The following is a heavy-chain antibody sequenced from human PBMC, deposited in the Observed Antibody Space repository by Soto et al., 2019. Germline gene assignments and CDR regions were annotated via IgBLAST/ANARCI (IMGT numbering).Heavy chain of an antibody. CDR2: IKSKTDGGTT. J-gene: IGHJ4*02. CDR3: TTGTYDFWSGYS. V-gene: IGHV3-15*01. Sequence: GGSLRLSCAASGFTFSNAWMSWVRQAPGKGLEWVGRIKSKTDGGTTDYAAPVKGRFTISRDDSKNTLYLQMNSLKTEDTAVYYCTTGTYDFWSGYSWGQGTLVTVSS. D-gene: IGHD3-3*01. CDR1: GFTFSNAW.